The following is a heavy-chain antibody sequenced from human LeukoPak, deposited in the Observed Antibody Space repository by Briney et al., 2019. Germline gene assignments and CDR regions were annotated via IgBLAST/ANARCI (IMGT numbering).Heavy chain of an antibody. J-gene: IGHJ6*02. CDR3: ARAYSSSWYLYYYYGMDV. D-gene: IGHD6-13*01. Sequence: ASVKVSCKASGYTFTSYDINWVRQATGQGLEWMGWMNPNSGNTGYAQKFQGRVTMTRNTSISTAYMELSSLGSEDTAVYYCARAYSSSWYLYYYYGMDVWGQGTTVTVSS. CDR1: GYTFTSYD. CDR2: MNPNSGNT. V-gene: IGHV1-8*02.